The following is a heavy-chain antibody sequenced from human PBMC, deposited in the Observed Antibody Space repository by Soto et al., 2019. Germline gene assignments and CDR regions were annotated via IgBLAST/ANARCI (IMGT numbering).Heavy chain of an antibody. J-gene: IGHJ6*03. Sequence: VQLEQSGAEVKKPGASVKVSCKASGYTFTSSGISWVRQAPGQGLEWMGWISGYNGYTHYAQKLQGRVTLTTDTSTITAYMELRSLRSDDTAIYYGARGYCSSANGYGVYDYYYMDVWGKGTTVTVSS. CDR1: GYTFTSSG. D-gene: IGHD2-2*01. CDR3: ARGYCSSANGYGVYDYYYMDV. CDR2: ISGYNGYT. V-gene: IGHV1-18*01.